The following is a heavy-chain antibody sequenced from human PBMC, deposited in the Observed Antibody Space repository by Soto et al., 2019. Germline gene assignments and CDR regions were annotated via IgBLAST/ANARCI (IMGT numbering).Heavy chain of an antibody. CDR3: ARDRPVRRITIFGVVITGIDY. J-gene: IGHJ4*02. CDR1: GYTFTSYG. CDR2: ISAYNGNT. D-gene: IGHD3-3*01. Sequence: QVQLVQSGAEVKKPGASVKVSCKASGYTFTSYGISWVRQAPGQGLEWMGWISAYNGNTNYAQKLQGRVTMTTDTSTSTAYMELRSLRSDDTAVYYWARDRPVRRITIFGVVITGIDYWGQGTLVTVSS. V-gene: IGHV1-18*01.